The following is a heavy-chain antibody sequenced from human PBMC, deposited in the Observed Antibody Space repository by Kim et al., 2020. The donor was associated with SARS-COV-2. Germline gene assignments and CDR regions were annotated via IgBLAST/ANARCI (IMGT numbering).Heavy chain of an antibody. V-gene: IGHV3-23*01. CDR3: AKVGENYYDSSGYPFDY. D-gene: IGHD3-22*01. J-gene: IGHJ4*02. Sequence: VKGRFTISRDNSKNTLYLQMNSLRAEDTAVYYCAKVGENYYDSSGYPFDYWGQGTLVTVSS.